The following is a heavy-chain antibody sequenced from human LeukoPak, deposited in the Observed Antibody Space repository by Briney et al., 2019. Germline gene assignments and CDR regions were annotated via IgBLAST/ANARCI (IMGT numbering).Heavy chain of an antibody. Sequence: KSSETLSLTRTVSGGSISSSSYYWGWIRQPPGKGLGWIGSIYYSGSTYYNPSLKSRVTISVDTSKNQFSLKLSSVTAADTAVYYCARYSYLMYYFDYWGQGTLVTVSS. CDR3: ARYSYLMYYFDY. J-gene: IGHJ4*02. CDR1: GGSISSSSYY. CDR2: IYYSGST. V-gene: IGHV4-39*01. D-gene: IGHD2-15*01.